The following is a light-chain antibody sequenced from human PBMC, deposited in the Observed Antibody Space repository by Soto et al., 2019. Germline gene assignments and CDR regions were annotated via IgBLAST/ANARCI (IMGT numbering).Light chain of an antibody. J-gene: IGKJ5*01. CDR2: DAF. CDR1: QSISSW. CDR3: QQYNTYSIT. V-gene: IGKV1-5*01. Sequence: DIQMTQSPSTLSASVGDRVTITCRASQSISSWLAWYQQKPGKAPKLLIHDAFSLQSGVPSRFSGSRSGTEFTLTIRSLQPDDFATYYCQQYNTYSITFGQGTLLEI.